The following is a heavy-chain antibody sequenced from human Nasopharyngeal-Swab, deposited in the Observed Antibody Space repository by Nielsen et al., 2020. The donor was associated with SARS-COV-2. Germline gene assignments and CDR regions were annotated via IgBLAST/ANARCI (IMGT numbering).Heavy chain of an antibody. CDR2: IKQDRSEK. CDR1: GFTFSSYW. Sequence: GESLKISCAASGFTFSSYWMSWVRQAPGKGLEWVANIKQDRSEKYYVDSMKGRFTISRDNAKNSLYLQMNSLRAEDTAVYYCARDQDSSSWYWAWGQGTLVTVSS. D-gene: IGHD6-13*01. J-gene: IGHJ5*02. V-gene: IGHV3-7*03. CDR3: ARDQDSSSWYWA.